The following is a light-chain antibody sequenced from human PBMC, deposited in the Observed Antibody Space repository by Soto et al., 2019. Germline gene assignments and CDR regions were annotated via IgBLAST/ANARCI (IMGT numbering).Light chain of an antibody. J-gene: IGKJ1*01. CDR2: EVS. V-gene: IGKV2D-29*01. CDR3: MQSIQLPRT. Sequence: DIVMTQTPLSLSVTPGQPASISCKSTQSLLYSNGKTNLYWYLQKPGKPPQLLIYEVSKRFSGVXDKXSGSGSGTDFTLKISRVEAGDVGVYYCMQSIQLPRTFGQGTKVEIK. CDR1: QSLLYSNGKTN.